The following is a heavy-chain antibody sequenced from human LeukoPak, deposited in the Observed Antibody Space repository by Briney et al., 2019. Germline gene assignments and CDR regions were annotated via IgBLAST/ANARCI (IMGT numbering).Heavy chain of an antibody. Sequence: PGRSLRLSCAASGFTFSSYGMHWVRQAPGKGLEWVAVISYDGSNKYYADSVKGRFTISRDNSKNTLYLQMNSLRAEDTAVYYCASDAIPGIAAAGTFDYWGQGTLVTVSS. V-gene: IGHV3-30*03. CDR2: ISYDGSNK. D-gene: IGHD6-13*01. J-gene: IGHJ4*02. CDR3: ASDAIPGIAAAGTFDY. CDR1: GFTFSSYG.